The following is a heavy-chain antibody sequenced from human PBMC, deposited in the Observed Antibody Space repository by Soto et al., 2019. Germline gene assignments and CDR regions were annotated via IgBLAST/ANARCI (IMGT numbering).Heavy chain of an antibody. Sequence: QVHLVESGGGVVQPGRSLRLSCAASGFTFTSYGMHWVRQAPGKGLEWVAVISYAGSNKYYADSVKGRFTISRDNSKNTLYIQMNSLRAEDTAVYYCARDNCISTSCYRLYNWFDPWGQGTLVTVSS. J-gene: IGHJ5*02. CDR3: ARDNCISTSCYRLYNWFDP. V-gene: IGHV3-30*03. D-gene: IGHD2-2*01. CDR1: GFTFTSYG. CDR2: ISYAGSNK.